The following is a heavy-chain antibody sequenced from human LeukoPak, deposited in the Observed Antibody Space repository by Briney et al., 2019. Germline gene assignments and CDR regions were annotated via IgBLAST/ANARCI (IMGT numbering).Heavy chain of an antibody. J-gene: IGHJ5*02. V-gene: IGHV4-61*02. CDR2: IYTSGST. CDR3: ARDQRDCSGGSCFELINWFDP. Sequence: SETLSLTCTVSGGSISSGSYYWSWIRQPAGKGLEWIGRIYTSGSTNYNPSLKSRVTISVDTSKNQFSLKLSSVTAADTAVYYCARDQRDCSGGSCFELINWFDPWGQGTLVTVSS. CDR1: GGSISSGSYY. D-gene: IGHD2-15*01.